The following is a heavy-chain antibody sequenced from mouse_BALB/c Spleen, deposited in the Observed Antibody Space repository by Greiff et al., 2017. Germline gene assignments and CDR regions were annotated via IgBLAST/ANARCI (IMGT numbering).Heavy chain of an antibody. CDR1: GYSFTSYY. CDR3: ARADGSSYGDYAMDY. CDR2: IFPGSGNT. V-gene: IGHV1-66*01. J-gene: IGHJ4*01. D-gene: IGHD1-1*01. Sequence: QVQLQQSGPELVKPGASVKISCKASGYSFTSYYIHWVKQRPGQGLEWIGWIFPGSGNTKYNEKFKGKATLTADTSSSTAYMQLSSLTSEDSAVYFGARADGSSYGDYAMDYWGQGTSVTVSS.